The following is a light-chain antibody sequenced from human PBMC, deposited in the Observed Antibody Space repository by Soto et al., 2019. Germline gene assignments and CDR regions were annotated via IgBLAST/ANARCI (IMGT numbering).Light chain of an antibody. Sequence: IVLTQSPGTLSLSPGERATLSCRASQSVSSSYLVWYQQRPGQPPRLLIYGTSTRAAGISDRFSGSGSGTDFTLTIYRLEPGDSAVYYCQQYGSSPYTFGQGTKVDIK. V-gene: IGKV3-20*01. CDR3: QQYGSSPYT. J-gene: IGKJ2*01. CDR1: QSVSSSY. CDR2: GTS.